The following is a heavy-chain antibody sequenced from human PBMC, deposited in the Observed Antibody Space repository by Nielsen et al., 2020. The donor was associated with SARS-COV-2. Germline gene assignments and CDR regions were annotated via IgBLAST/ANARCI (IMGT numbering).Heavy chain of an antibody. V-gene: IGHV3-49*04. CDR2: IRSKAYGGTT. CDR3: TRDRDYYDSSGYDY. D-gene: IGHD3-22*01. J-gene: IGHJ4*02. CDR1: GFTFGDYA. Sequence: GEFLKISCTASGFTFGDYAMSWVRQAPGKGLEWVGFIRSKAYGGTTEYAASVKGRFTISRDDSKSIAYLQMNSLKTEDTAVYYCTRDRDYYDSSGYDYWGQGTLVTVSS.